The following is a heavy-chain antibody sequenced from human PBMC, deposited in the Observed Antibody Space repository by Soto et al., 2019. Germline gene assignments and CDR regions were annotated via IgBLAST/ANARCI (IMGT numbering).Heavy chain of an antibody. CDR3: ARDRSYSLDV. CDR2: INSDGSST. J-gene: IGHJ6*02. Sequence: PGGSLRLSCAVSGSTFSNDWMHWVRQAPGKGLVWVSHINSDGSSTNYADFVKGRFTIARDNAKNTVHLQMNSLRAEDTAVYYCARDRSYSLDVWGQGTTVTVSS. V-gene: IGHV3-74*01. CDR1: GSTFSNDW.